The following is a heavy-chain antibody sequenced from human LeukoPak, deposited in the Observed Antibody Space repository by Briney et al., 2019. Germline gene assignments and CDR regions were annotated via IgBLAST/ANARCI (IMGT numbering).Heavy chain of an antibody. CDR1: GYTFTSYY. V-gene: IGHV1-46*01. Sequence: SVKVSCKASGYTFTSYYMHWVRQAPGQGLEWMGIINPSGGSTSYAQKFQGRVTMTRDTSTSTVYMELSSLRSEDTAVYYCAREGNSDILTGSAAYYGMDVWGQGTTVTVSS. CDR3: AREGNSDILTGSAAYYGMDV. CDR2: INPSGGST. J-gene: IGHJ6*02. D-gene: IGHD3-9*01.